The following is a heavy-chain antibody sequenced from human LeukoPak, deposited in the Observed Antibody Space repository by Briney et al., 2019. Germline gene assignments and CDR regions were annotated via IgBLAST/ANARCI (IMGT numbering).Heavy chain of an antibody. CDR2: IKSKSDGGTL. CDR1: GFTLNSAW. CDR3: TTGSKKDHYDSEMDY. J-gene: IGHJ4*02. Sequence: GGSLRLSCAASGFTLNSAWISWVRQAPGKGLEWVGRIKSKSDGGTLEYAAPVKGRFTITRDDSKNTLYLHMNSLKAEDTAIYYCTTGSKKDHYDSEMDYWGQGTLVTVSS. D-gene: IGHD3-22*01. V-gene: IGHV3-15*01.